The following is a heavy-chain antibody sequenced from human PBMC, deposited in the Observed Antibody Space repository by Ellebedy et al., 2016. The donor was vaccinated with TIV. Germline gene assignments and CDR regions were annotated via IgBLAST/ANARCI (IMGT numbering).Heavy chain of an antibody. V-gene: IGHV3-48*03. J-gene: IGHJ6*02. CDR3: ARDEGVAGTGYYYGMDV. CDR2: ISSSGSTI. CDR1: GFTFSSYE. D-gene: IGHD6-19*01. Sequence: GGSLRLSCAASGFTFSSYEMNWVRQAPGKGLEWVSYISSSGSTIYYADSVKGRFTISRDNAKNSLYLQMNSLRAEDTAVYYCARDEGVAGTGYYYGMDVWGQGTTVTVSS.